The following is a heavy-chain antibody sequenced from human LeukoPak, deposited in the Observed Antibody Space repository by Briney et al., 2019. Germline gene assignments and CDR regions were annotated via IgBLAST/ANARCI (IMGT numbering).Heavy chain of an antibody. CDR2: INHSGST. CDR3: ARAPSGEGIVPAAAGPPDYYYYYYMDV. J-gene: IGHJ6*03. V-gene: IGHV4-39*07. Sequence: SSETLSLTCTVSGGSISSSSYYWGWIRQPPGKGLEWIGEINHSGSTNYNPSLKSRVTISVDTSKNQFSLKLSSVTAADTAVYYCARAPSGEGIVPAAAGPPDYYYYYYMDVWGKGTTVTVSS. D-gene: IGHD6-13*01. CDR1: GGSISSSSYY.